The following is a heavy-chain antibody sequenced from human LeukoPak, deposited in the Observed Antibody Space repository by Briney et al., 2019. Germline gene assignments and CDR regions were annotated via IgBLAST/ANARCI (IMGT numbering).Heavy chain of an antibody. CDR2: INHSGST. CDR3: ASDPYYFDY. J-gene: IGHJ4*02. Sequence: GSLRLSCAASGFTFSSSAMHWVRQAPDKGLEWIGEINHSGSTNYNPSLKSRVTISVDTSKSQFSLKLSSVTAADTAVYYCASDPYYFDYWGQGTLVTVSS. CDR1: GFTFSSSA. V-gene: IGHV4-34*01.